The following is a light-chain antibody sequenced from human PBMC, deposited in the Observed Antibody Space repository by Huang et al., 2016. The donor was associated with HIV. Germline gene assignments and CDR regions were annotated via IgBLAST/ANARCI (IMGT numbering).Light chain of an antibody. J-gene: IGKJ2*01. V-gene: IGKV1-39*01. CDR2: ATS. Sequence: DIQMTQSPSSLSASVGDRVTITCRASQSISSYLNWYQLKPGKAPKVLIYATSSLQSGVPSRFSGSGSGTDFTLTISSLQPEDFATYYCQQTYSTPYTFGQGTKLEIK. CDR3: QQTYSTPYT. CDR1: QSISSY.